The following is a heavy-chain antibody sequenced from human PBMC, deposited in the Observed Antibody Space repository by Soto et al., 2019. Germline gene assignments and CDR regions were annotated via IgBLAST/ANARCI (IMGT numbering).Heavy chain of an antibody. Sequence: PVGSLRLSCVVSGLTFSDYGFHWVRQAPGKGLDWVAAISYDGSFVYYADSVRGRFTIFRDNSRNTLDLQMNTLRHEDTAVYYCAKERGRNRNFAMDVWGQGTSVTVSS. CDR1: GLTFSDYG. J-gene: IGHJ6*02. CDR3: AKERGRNRNFAMDV. CDR2: ISYDGSFV. D-gene: IGHD1-1*01. V-gene: IGHV3-30*18.